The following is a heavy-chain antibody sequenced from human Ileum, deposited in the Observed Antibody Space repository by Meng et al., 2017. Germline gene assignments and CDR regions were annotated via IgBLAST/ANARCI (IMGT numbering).Heavy chain of an antibody. CDR2: IFHGGTT. CDR1: GDSISSGNW. D-gene: IGHD5-12*01. CDR3: ARGIGDIRVGFDY. Sequence: QWQRKGSGPGLVKPSGTPSLTCAVSGDSISSGNWWNWVRQSPGKGLEWIGEIFHGGTTNYNPSLKNRVTLLMDKSKNQFSLQLTSVTAADTAVFYCARGIGDIRVGFDYWGQGILVTVSS. J-gene: IGHJ4*02. V-gene: IGHV4-4*02.